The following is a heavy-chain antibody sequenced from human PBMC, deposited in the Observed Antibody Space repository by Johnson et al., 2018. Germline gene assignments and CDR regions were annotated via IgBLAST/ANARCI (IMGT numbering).Heavy chain of an antibody. CDR3: TTLGLVTYYYYGMDV. CDR1: GFTFRNAW. D-gene: IGHD3/OR15-3a*01. Sequence: VQLVQSGGGLVKPGGSLRLSCAASGFTFRNAWMSWVRQAPGKGLEWVGRIKSKTDGGTTDYAAPVKGRFTVSRDDSKNTLYLQMNSLKTEDTAIYYCTTLGLVTYYYYGMDVWGHGTTVTVSS. CDR2: IKSKTDGGTT. V-gene: IGHV3-15*01. J-gene: IGHJ6*02.